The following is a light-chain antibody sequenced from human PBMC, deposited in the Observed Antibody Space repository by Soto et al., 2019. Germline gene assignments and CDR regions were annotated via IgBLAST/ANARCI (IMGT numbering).Light chain of an antibody. CDR1: QCVSYY. CDR3: QRCQPYGDSPPLT. J-gene: IGKJ4*01. V-gene: IGKV3-20*01. CDR2: DAS. Sequence: EIALTQAPGTLSFSPGERATLSCRASQCVSYYLAWYQQKPGQAPRLLIYDASSRATGVPDRFSGSGSGTDFTLTISRLEPEDFAVYYCQRCQPYGDSPPLTLGGVTKVDIK.